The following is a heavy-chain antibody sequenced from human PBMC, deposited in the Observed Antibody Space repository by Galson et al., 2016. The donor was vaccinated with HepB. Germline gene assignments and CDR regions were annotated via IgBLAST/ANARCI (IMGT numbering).Heavy chain of an antibody. V-gene: IGHV3-21*01. CDR2: ISSDSANI. CDR3: ARDYGDSTGGF. J-gene: IGHJ4*02. CDR1: GFTFRTYS. D-gene: IGHD4-17*01. Sequence: SLRLSCAGSGFTFRTYSMIWVRQAPGKGLEWVSSISSDSANIFYADSVKGRFTISRDNPANSVYLQMTSLRVEDTAVYYCARDYGDSTGGFWGRGTLVTVSS.